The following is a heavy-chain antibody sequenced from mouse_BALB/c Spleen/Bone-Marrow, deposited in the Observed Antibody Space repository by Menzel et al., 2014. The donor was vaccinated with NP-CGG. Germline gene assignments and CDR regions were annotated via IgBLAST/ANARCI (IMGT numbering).Heavy chain of an antibody. J-gene: IGHJ2*01. CDR3: TRGGNWEDFDY. CDR1: GFTFSSFG. D-gene: IGHD4-1*01. V-gene: IGHV5-17*02. CDR2: ISSDSGAI. Sequence: VQLQQSGGGLVQPGGSRKLSCAAYGFTFSSFGMHWVRQAPEKGLEWIAYISSDSGAIFYADTVKGRFTISRDNPKNTLFLQMTSLRSEDTAIYFCTRGGNWEDFDYWGQGTTLTVSS.